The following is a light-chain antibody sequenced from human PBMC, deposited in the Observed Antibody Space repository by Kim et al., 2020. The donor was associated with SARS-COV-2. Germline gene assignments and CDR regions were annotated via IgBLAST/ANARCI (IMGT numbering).Light chain of an antibody. CDR3: QQYGSSPS. V-gene: IGKV3-20*01. CDR2: GAS. CDR1: QSVSSSY. Sequence: EIVLTHSPGTLSLSPGERATLSCRASQSVSSSYLAWYQQKPGQAPRLLIYGASSRATGIPDRFSGSGSGTDFTLTISRLEPEDFAVYYCQQYGSSPSFGQGTKLEI. J-gene: IGKJ2*01.